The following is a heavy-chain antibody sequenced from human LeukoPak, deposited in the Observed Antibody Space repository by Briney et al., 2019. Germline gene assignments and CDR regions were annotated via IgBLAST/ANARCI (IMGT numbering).Heavy chain of an antibody. V-gene: IGHV4-30-4*08. CDR2: IYYSGST. D-gene: IGHD3-3*01. CDR3: ARLFGVMRDFDY. J-gene: IGHJ4*02. Sequence: PSQTLSLTCTVSGGSISSGNNYWSWIRQPPGRGLEWIGYIYYSGSTYYNPSLKSRVTISADTSENQLSLKVSSVTAADTAVYYCARLFGVMRDFDYWGQGTLVTVSS. CDR1: GGSISSGNNY.